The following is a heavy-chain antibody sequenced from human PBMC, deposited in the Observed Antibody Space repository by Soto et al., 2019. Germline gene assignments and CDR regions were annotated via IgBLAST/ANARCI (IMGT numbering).Heavy chain of an antibody. V-gene: IGHV4-31*03. J-gene: IGHJ6*02. D-gene: IGHD4-17*01. CDR3: AREESPLDYGDYPGGMDV. CDR2: IYYSGST. CDR1: GGSISSGGYY. Sequence: SETLSLTCTVSGGSISSGGYYWSWIRQHPGKGLEWIGYIYYSGSTYYNPSLKSRVTISVDTSKNQFSLKLSSVTAADTAVYYCAREESPLDYGDYPGGMDVWGQGTTVTVSS.